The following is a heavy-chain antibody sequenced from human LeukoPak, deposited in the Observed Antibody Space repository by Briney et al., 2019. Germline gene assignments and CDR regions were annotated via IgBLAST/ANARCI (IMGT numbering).Heavy chain of an antibody. CDR3: ARGGSDSNGYYLIYY. J-gene: IGHJ4*02. Sequence: SQTLSLTCTVSGGSISSGGYYWSWIRQHPGKGLEWIGSIYYSGSTYYDPSLKSRVTISVDTSKNQFSLKLSSVTAADTAVYYCARGGSDSNGYYLIYYWGQGTLLAVSS. CDR1: GGSISSGGYY. V-gene: IGHV4-31*03. CDR2: IYYSGST. D-gene: IGHD3-22*01.